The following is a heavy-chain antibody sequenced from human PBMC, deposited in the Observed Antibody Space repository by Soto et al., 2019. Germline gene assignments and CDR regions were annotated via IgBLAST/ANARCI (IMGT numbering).Heavy chain of an antibody. CDR2: IYSGGST. CDR1: GFTVSSNY. J-gene: IGHJ4*02. CDR3: AKETTRFAVPPALDY. V-gene: IGHV3-53*05. D-gene: IGHD1-1*01. Sequence: GGSLRLSCAASGFTVSSNYMSWVRQAPGKGLEWVSVIYSGGSTYYADSVKGRFTISRDNSKNTLSLQMNSLRAEDTAVYYCAKETTRFAVPPALDYWGQGTLVTVSS.